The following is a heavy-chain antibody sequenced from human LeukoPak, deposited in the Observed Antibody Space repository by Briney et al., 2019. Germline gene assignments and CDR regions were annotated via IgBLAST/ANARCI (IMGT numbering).Heavy chain of an antibody. D-gene: IGHD5-12*01. CDR3: ARDTPGYALDY. J-gene: IGHJ4*02. V-gene: IGHV3-7*01. CDR2: INPDGRDK. CDR1: GFTFSIYG. Sequence: GGSLRLSCAASGFTFSIYGMTWVRQAPGKGLEWVGNINPDGRDKYYVDSVKGRFTISRDTAKNSLYLLMDSLRVEDTAVYYCARDTPGYALDYWGQGTLVTVSS.